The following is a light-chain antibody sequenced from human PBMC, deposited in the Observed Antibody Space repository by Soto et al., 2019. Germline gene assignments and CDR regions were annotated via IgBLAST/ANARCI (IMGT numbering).Light chain of an antibody. Sequence: QSALTQPPSASGSPGQSVTISCTGTSSDVGGYNYVSWHQQHPGKAHKLIIYDVTKRPSGVPDRFSGSKSGYTASLTVSGLQAEDEADYYCSSFAGGNIYVFGTGTKLTVL. CDR2: DVT. V-gene: IGLV2-8*01. CDR3: SSFAGGNIYV. J-gene: IGLJ1*01. CDR1: SSDVGGYNY.